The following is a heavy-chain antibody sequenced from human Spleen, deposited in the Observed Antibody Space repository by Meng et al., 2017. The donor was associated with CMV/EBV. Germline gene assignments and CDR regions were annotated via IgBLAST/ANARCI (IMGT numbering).Heavy chain of an antibody. J-gene: IGHJ4*02. CDR1: GGSISSYY. CDR2: IYYSGST. CDR3: ARPYYYDSSGYYYGGYYFDY. D-gene: IGHD3-22*01. Sequence: SETLSLTCTVSGGSISSYYWSWIRQPPGKGLEWIAYIYYSGSTNYTPSLKSRVTISVDTSKNQFSLKLSSVTAADTAVYYCARPYYYDSSGYYYGGYYFDYWGQGTLVTVSS. V-gene: IGHV4-59*08.